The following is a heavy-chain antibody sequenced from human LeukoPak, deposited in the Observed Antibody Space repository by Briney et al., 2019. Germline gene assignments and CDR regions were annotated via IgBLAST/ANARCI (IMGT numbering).Heavy chain of an antibody. CDR3: ARGALYYDSSGGYFDY. CDR1: GFTFSSYA. V-gene: IGHV4-34*01. CDR2: INHSGST. Sequence: PGGSLRLSCAASGFTFSSYAMSWIRQPPGKGLEWIGEINHSGSTNYNPSLKSRVTISVDTSKNQFSLKLSSVTAADTAVYYCARGALYYDSSGGYFDYWGQGTLVTVSS. J-gene: IGHJ4*02. D-gene: IGHD3-22*01.